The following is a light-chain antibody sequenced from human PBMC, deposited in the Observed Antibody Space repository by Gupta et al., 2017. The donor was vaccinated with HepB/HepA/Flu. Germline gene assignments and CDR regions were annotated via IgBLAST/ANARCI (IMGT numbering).Light chain of an antibody. CDR3: QSYDSSLSDVV. J-gene: IGLJ2*01. V-gene: IGLV1-40*01. CDR1: SSNIGAGYD. Sequence: QSVLPQPPSGSGAPEQRLTIPSSGSSSNIGAGYDVHWYQQLPGTAPNLLISGNSNRPSGVPDRFSGSKSGTSASLAITGLQAEDEADYYCQSYDSSLSDVVFGGGTKLTVL. CDR2: GNS.